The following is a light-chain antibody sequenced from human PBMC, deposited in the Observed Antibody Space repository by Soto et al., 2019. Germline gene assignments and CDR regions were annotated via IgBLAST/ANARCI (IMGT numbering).Light chain of an antibody. CDR1: GSDVGGYNY. CDR3: SSYAGGNNLV. V-gene: IGLV2-8*01. J-gene: IGLJ2*01. Sequence: QSALTQPPSASGSPGQSVTISCTGTGSDVGGYNYVSWYQQHPGKAPKLMIYEVSKRPSGVPDRFSGSKSGNTASLTVSGLQAEDEADYYCSSYAGGNNLVFGGGTKLTVL. CDR2: EVS.